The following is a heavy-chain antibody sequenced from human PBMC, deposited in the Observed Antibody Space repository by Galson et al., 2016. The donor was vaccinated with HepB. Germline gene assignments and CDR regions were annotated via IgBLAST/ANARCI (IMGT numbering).Heavy chain of an antibody. D-gene: IGHD3-16*02. CDR3: ARDDDYVWGTYRYTRTVPQYYFDY. Sequence: SLRLSCAGSGFIFSNYGLHWVRQAPGKGLEWVANTWADGNNKYYADSVKGRFTISKDNSKDTVYLQMNSLRAEDTAVYYCARDDDYVWGTYRYTRTVPQYYFDYWGQGTLVTVSS. CDR1: GFIFSNYG. J-gene: IGHJ4*02. CDR2: TWADGNNK. V-gene: IGHV3-30*19.